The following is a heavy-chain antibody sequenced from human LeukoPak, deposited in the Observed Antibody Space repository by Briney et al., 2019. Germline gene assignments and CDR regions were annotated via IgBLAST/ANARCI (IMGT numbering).Heavy chain of an antibody. J-gene: IGHJ4*02. CDR2: IKQDGSEK. D-gene: IGHD1-7*01. CDR1: GFTFSSYW. Sequence: PGGSLRLSCAASGFTFSSYWMSWVRQAPGKGLEWVANIKQDGSEKYYVDSVKGRFTISRDNGKKTLYLEMTSLRPEDTAVYYCAKEEGIKRGTNFDSWGQGSLVTVSS. CDR3: AKEEGIKRGTNFDS. V-gene: IGHV3-7*01.